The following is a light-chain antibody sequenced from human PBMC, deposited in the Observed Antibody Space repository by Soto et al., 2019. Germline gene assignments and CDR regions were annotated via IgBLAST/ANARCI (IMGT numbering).Light chain of an antibody. CDR1: RSVSTN. V-gene: IGKV3-15*01. Sequence: DIILTQSPATVSVSPGERATLSCRASRSVSTNLAWYQHKHGQAPRLLIYGASTRVTDIPPRFSGSGSGTEFTPTINYLKPEDFGLYYCQQNEKTVPPVTFGGGNKVEI. CDR3: QQNEKTVPPVT. CDR2: GAS. J-gene: IGKJ4*01.